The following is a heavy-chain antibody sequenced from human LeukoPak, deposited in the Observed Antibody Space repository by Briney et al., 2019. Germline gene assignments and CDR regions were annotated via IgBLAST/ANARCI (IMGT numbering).Heavy chain of an antibody. Sequence: SETLSLTCAVSGYSISNGYYWVWIRQPPGRGLEWIGSLYHSDSAYYNTSLRGRVSMSVDTSKNQFSLTLSFVTAADTAVYYCARQHDSYYYYYIDVWGSGTTVTVSS. CDR3: ARQHDSYYYYYIDV. CDR2: LYHSDSA. CDR1: GYSISNGYY. V-gene: IGHV4-38-2*01. J-gene: IGHJ6*03.